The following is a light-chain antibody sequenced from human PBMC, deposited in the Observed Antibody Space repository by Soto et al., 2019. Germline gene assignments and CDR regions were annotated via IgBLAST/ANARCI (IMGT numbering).Light chain of an antibody. CDR2: DVN. CDR3: SSYKSSSTLPYV. Sequence: QSVLTQPASVSGSPGQSITISCTGTSSDVGGYNLVSWYQQYPDKAPKLMIFDVNTRPSGVSNRFSGSKSGNTASLTISGLQAEDEADYYCSSYKSSSTLPYVFGTGTKLPVL. V-gene: IGLV2-14*01. CDR1: SSDVGGYNL. J-gene: IGLJ1*01.